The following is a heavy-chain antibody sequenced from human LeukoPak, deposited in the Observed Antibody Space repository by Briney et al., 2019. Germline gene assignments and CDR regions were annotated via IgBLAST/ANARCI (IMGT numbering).Heavy chain of an antibody. CDR3: ARADDYGLYYFDY. Sequence: GGSLRLSCAASGFTFSSYGVHWVRQAPGKGLEWVAVIWYDGSNKYYADSVKGRFTISRDNSKNTLYLQMNSLRAEDTAVYYCARADDYGLYYFDYWGQGTLVTVSS. V-gene: IGHV3-33*01. CDR1: GFTFSSYG. J-gene: IGHJ4*02. CDR2: IWYDGSNK. D-gene: IGHD4-17*01.